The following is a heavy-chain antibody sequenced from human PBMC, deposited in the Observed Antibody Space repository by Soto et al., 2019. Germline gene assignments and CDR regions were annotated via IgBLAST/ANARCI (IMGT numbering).Heavy chain of an antibody. V-gene: IGHV3-48*04. CDR1: GFTFSVYS. J-gene: IGHJ3*02. CDR3: ARARLSSVPAYGRDI. CDR2: IGSTGSVT. D-gene: IGHD4-17*01. Sequence: EVQLVESGGGLVQPGGSLRLSCAVSGFTFSVYSFNWVRQAPGRGLEWVSFIGSTGSVTHYADSVMGRFTISRDNSRNSLYLQMDSLRADDTAVDLCARARLSSVPAYGRDIWGQGTGVTVSS.